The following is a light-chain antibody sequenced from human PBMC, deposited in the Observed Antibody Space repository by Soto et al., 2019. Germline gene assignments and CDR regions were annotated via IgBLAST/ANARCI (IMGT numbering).Light chain of an antibody. J-gene: IGLJ3*02. CDR2: SNN. CDR3: AAWDDSQNSWV. Sequence: QTVVTQPPSASGTPGHRVTISCSGSSSTMGSDTVNWYQQVPGTAPKLLIYSNNQRPSGVPDRISGSKSGTSASLAISGLQSEDEADYYCAAWDDSQNSWVFGGGTKLTVL. CDR1: SSTMGSDT. V-gene: IGLV1-44*01.